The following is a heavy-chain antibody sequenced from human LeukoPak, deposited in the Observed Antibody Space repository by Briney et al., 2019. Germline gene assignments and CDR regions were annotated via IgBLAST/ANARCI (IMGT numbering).Heavy chain of an antibody. CDR2: VNPNSGGT. D-gene: IGHD6-13*01. CDR3: ARDGISSSWYGVDY. CDR1: GYTFTGYY. J-gene: IGHJ4*02. Sequence: ASVKVSCKASGYTFTGYYMHWLRQAPGQGLEWMGWVNPNSGGTNYAQKFQGRVTMTRDTSISTAYMELSRLRSDDTAVYYCARDGISSSWYGVDYWGQGTLVTVSS. V-gene: IGHV1-2*02.